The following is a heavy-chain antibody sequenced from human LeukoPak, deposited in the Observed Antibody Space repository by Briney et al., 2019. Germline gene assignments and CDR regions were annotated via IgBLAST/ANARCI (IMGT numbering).Heavy chain of an antibody. Sequence: GGSLRLSCAASGFTVSSNYMSWVRQAPGKGLEWVSAISGSGGSTYYADSVKGRFTISRDDSKNTLFLQMNSLRTDDTALYYCVKDNPLDHWGQGTLVTVSS. CDR3: VKDNPLDH. CDR2: ISGSGGST. J-gene: IGHJ5*02. V-gene: IGHV3-23*01. CDR1: GFTVSSNY.